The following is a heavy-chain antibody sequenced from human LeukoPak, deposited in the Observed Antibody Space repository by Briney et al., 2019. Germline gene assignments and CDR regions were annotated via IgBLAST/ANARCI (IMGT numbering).Heavy chain of an antibody. J-gene: IGHJ5*02. CDR3: ASLDAAKQPLANH. Sequence: GGSLRLSCVASGLTVSSHWMSWVRQAPGKGLEWVANIREERGQEYYVDSVKGRFTISKNSAKNSLYLQMNTLRVEDTAMYYCASLDAAKQPLANHWGQGTLVTVSS. V-gene: IGHV3-7*03. D-gene: IGHD5-18*01. CDR2: IREERGQE. CDR1: GLTVSSHW.